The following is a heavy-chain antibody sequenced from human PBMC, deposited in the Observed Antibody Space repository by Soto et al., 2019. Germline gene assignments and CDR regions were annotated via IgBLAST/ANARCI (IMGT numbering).Heavy chain of an antibody. D-gene: IGHD7-27*01. CDR3: ARSKELGIDY. CDR1: GGTFSSYT. J-gene: IGHJ4*02. V-gene: IGHV1-69*02. Sequence: QVQLVQSGAEVKKPGSSVKVSCKASGGTFSSYTISWVRQAPGQGLEWMGRIIPILGIANYAQKFQGRVXIXXDKSTSTAYMELSSLRSEDTAVYYCARSKELGIDYWGQGTLVTVSS. CDR2: IIPILGIA.